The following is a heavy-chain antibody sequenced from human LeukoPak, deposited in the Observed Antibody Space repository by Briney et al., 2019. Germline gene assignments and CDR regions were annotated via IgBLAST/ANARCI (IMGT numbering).Heavy chain of an antibody. Sequence: ASVKVSCKASGYTFRNYGLTWVRQAPGRGLEWMGWINASNGNTNYAQNFKGRVTMTTDTSTGTAYMELRSLRSGDTGVYFCARESGSGQLDYWGQGTLVTVSS. CDR2: INASNGNT. J-gene: IGHJ4*02. D-gene: IGHD6-19*01. V-gene: IGHV1-18*01. CDR1: GYTFRNYG. CDR3: ARESGSGQLDY.